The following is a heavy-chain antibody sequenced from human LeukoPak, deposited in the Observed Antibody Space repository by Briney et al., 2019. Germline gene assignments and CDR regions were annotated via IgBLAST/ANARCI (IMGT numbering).Heavy chain of an antibody. CDR1: GGTFSSYA. V-gene: IGHV1-69*13. J-gene: IGHJ3*02. CDR2: IIPIFGTA. Sequence: VKVSCKASGGTFSSYAISWVRQAPGQGLEWMGGIIPIFGTANYAQKFQGRVTITADESTSTAYMELSSLRSEDTAVYYCARDRGSSGWSDAFDIWGQGTMVTVSS. D-gene: IGHD6-19*01. CDR3: ARDRGSSGWSDAFDI.